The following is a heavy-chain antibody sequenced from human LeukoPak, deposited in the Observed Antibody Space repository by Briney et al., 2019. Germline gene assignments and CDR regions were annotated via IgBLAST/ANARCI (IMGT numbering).Heavy chain of an antibody. V-gene: IGHV4-38-2*02. J-gene: IGHJ6*03. Sequence: SETLSLTCTVSGYSISSGYYWGWIRQPPGKGLEWIGSIYHSGSTYYNPSLKSRVTISVDTSKNQFSLKLSSVTAADTAVYYCAGGEDSSSWYPYYYYYMDVWGKGTTVTVSS. CDR1: GYSISSGYY. CDR3: AGGEDSSSWYPYYYYYMDV. CDR2: IYHSGST. D-gene: IGHD6-13*01.